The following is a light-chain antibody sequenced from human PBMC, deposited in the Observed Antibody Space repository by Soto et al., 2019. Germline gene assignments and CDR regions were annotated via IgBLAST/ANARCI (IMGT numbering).Light chain of an antibody. CDR2: EVS. CDR3: SSYTTISTLV. Sequence: QSALTQPASVSGSPGQSITISCTGTTNDIGYYNYVSWYHHHPGKAPKLMIYEVSDRPSGVSNRFSGSKSGNTASLTISGLQAEDEADYYCSSYTTISTLVFGGGTQLTVL. J-gene: IGLJ3*02. V-gene: IGLV2-14*01. CDR1: TNDIGYYNY.